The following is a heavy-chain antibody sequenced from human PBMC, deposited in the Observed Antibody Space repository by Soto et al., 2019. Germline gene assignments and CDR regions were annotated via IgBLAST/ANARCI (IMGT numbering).Heavy chain of an antibody. CDR3: ARRESYYDIVTGYYINWFDR. CDR1: GGSISSGDYY. V-gene: IGHV4-30-4*01. D-gene: IGHD3-9*01. J-gene: IGHJ5*02. CDR2: IYYSGST. Sequence: PSETLSLTCTVSGGSISSGDYYWSWIRQPPGKGLEWIGYIYYSGSTYYNPSLKSRVTISVDTSKDQFSLKLSSVTAADTAVYYCARRESYYDIVTGYYINWFDRWGQGTLVTVSS.